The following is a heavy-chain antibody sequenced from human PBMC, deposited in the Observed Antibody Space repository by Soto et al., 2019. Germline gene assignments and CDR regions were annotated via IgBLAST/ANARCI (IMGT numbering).Heavy chain of an antibody. CDR3: TRDGTITFGGVLVPNWFDP. CDR1: GFTFINAW. J-gene: IGHJ5*02. V-gene: IGHV3-15*01. CDR2: IKSKTAGGTT. Sequence: GGSLRLSCAASGFTFINAWMSWVRQAPGKGLEWVGRIKSKTAGGTTDYAAPVKGRFTISRDDSKNTLYLQMNSLKTEDTAVYYCTRDGTITFGGVLVPNWFDPWGQGTLVTVSS. D-gene: IGHD3-16*02.